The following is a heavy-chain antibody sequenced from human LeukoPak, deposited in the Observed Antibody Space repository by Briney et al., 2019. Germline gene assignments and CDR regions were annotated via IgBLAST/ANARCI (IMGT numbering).Heavy chain of an antibody. V-gene: IGHV4-34*01. D-gene: IGHD3-10*01. CDR1: GGAFSGYY. CDR2: INHSGST. CDR3: ARGAYYGTGSLYFDN. J-gene: IGHJ4*02. Sequence: PSETLSLTCAVYGGAFSGYYWSWIRQPPGKGLEWSGEINHSGSTNYNPSLKSRVTISVDPSKNQFSRKLSAVTAADTAVYYCARGAYYGTGSLYFDNWGQGTLVTVSS.